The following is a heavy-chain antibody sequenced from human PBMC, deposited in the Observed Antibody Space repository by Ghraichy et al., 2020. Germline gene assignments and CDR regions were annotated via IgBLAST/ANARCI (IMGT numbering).Heavy chain of an antibody. CDR2: INHSGST. CDR1: GGSFSGYY. J-gene: IGHJ5*02. Sequence: SETLSLTCAVYGGSFSGYYWSWIRQPPGKGLEWIGEINHSGSTNYNPSLKSRVTISVDTSKNQFSLKLNSVTAADTAVYYCARGLSASRITIFGVVIRPVWFDPWGQGTLVTVSS. CDR3: ARGLSASRITIFGVVIRPVWFDP. V-gene: IGHV4-34*01. D-gene: IGHD3-3*01.